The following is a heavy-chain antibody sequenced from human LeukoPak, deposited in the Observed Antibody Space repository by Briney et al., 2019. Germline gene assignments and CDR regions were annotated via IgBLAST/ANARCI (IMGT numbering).Heavy chain of an antibody. CDR3: ARWGVTAIFAIDP. J-gene: IGHJ5*02. Sequence: SETLSLTCAVSGGSISSGGYSWRWIRQPPGKGLEWIGYIYHSGSTYYNPSLKSRVTISVDRSKNQFSLKLSSVTAADTAVYYCARWGVTAIFAIDPWGQGTLVTVSS. D-gene: IGHD2-21*02. CDR2: IYHSGST. CDR1: GGSISSGGYS. V-gene: IGHV4-30-2*01.